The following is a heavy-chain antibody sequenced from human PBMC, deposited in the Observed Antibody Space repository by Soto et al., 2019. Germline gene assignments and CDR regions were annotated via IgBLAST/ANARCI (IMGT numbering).Heavy chain of an antibody. J-gene: IGHJ6*02. CDR3: ARDPPGNWNYVSFDGYGMDV. CDR1: GFTFSSYS. V-gene: IGHV3-48*02. CDR2: ISSSSSTI. D-gene: IGHD1-7*01. Sequence: EVQLVESGGGLVQPGGSLRLSCAASGFTFSSYSMNWVRQAPGKGLEWVSYISSSSSTIYYADSVKGRFTISRDNAKNSLYLQMNSLRDEDTAVYYCARDPPGNWNYVSFDGYGMDVWGQGTTVTVSS.